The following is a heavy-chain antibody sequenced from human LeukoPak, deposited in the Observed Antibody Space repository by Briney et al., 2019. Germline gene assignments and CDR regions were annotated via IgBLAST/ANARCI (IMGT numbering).Heavy chain of an antibody. CDR3: TTYGSGRKFDY. D-gene: IGHD3-10*01. CDR2: IESKTDGGTT. CDR1: GFKFEIYW. V-gene: IGHV3-15*04. Sequence: GGSLRLSCAASGFKFEIYWMSWVRQAPGKGLEWVGRIESKTDGGTTDYAAPVKGRFTISRDDSTNTLYLQMNSLKSEDTAVYYCTTYGSGRKFDYWGQGILVTVSS. J-gene: IGHJ4*02.